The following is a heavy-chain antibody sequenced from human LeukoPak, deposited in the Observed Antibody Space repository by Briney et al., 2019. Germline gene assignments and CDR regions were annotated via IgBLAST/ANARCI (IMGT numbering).Heavy chain of an antibody. Sequence: GGSLGLSCAASGFTFSSYWMSWVRQAPGKGLEWVANIKPDGSEKYYVGSVKGRFTISRDNAKNSQYLQMNSLRAEDTAVYYCASGIQWLLQPWGAFDIWGQGTMVTVSS. CDR1: GFTFSSYW. CDR2: IKPDGSEK. CDR3: ASGIQWLLQPWGAFDI. D-gene: IGHD6-19*01. J-gene: IGHJ3*02. V-gene: IGHV3-7*02.